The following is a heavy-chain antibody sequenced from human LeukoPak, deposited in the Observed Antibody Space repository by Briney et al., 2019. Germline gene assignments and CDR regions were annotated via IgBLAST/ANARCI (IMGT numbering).Heavy chain of an antibody. J-gene: IGHJ4*02. CDR3: AKDRDRAPDY. V-gene: IGHV3-23*01. CDR1: GVTLSNYA. CDR2: ISSSGSGGNT. Sequence: GGSLRLSCVASGVTLSNYAMSWARQAPGKGLEWVSGISSSGSGGNTYYADSVKGRFTISRDNSKNTLYLQMNSLRAEDTAVYYCAKDRDRAPDYWGQGTLVTVSS. D-gene: IGHD3-10*01.